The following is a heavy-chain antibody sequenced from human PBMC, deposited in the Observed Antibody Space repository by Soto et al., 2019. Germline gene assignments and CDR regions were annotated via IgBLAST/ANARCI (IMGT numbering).Heavy chain of an antibody. CDR2: IKEDGSQK. Sequence: EVQLVESGGGLVQPGGSLRLSCAASGFSFSSHWMTWVRQTPGKGLEWVANIKEDGSQKYYVDSVKGRFTILRDNANNSLSLQMNSLRFEDTAVYYCARDGRYCTWSDCRGDAFDVWGQGTVVTVSS. V-gene: IGHV3-7*01. J-gene: IGHJ3*01. D-gene: IGHD2-8*01. CDR3: ARDGRYCTWSDCRGDAFDV. CDR1: GFSFSSHW.